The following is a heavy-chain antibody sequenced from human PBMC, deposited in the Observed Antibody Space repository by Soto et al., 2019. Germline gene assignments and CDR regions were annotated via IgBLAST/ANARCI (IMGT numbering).Heavy chain of an antibody. CDR1: GFTFNTYS. CDR3: ASLSRFALDY. J-gene: IGHJ4*02. D-gene: IGHD3-10*01. CDR2: ISSSSSYI. Sequence: GGSLRLSCAASGFTFNTYSMNWVRQAPGKGLEWVSSISSSSSYIYYTDSVKGRFTISRDNAKNSLYLQMNSPRAEDTAVYYCASLSRFALDYWGQGTLVTVSS. V-gene: IGHV3-21*01.